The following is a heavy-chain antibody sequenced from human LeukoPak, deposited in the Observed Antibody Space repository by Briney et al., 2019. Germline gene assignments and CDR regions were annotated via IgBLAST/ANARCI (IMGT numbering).Heavy chain of an antibody. J-gene: IGHJ4*02. CDR2: INHSGST. CDR3: AREIYHYGSGRTSDY. D-gene: IGHD3-10*01. V-gene: IGHV4-34*01. Sequence: SETLSLTCAVYGGSFSGYYWSWIRQPPGKGLEWIGEINHSGSTNYIPSLKSRVTISVDTSKDQFSLKLSSVTAADTAVYYCAREIYHYGSGRTSDYWGQGTLVTVSS. CDR1: GGSFSGYY.